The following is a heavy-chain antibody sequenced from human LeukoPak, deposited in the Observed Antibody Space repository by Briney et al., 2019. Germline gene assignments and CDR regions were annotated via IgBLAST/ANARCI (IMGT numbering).Heavy chain of an antibody. CDR3: ARDGGYCSGGSCKADV. CDR2: ISSSGSTI. V-gene: IGHV3-48*03. CDR1: GFTFSSYE. D-gene: IGHD2-15*01. J-gene: IGHJ6*04. Sequence: GGSLRLSRAASGFTFSSYEMNWVRQAPGKGLEWVSYISSSGSTIYYADSVKGRFTISRDNAKNSLYLQMNSLRAEDTAVYYCARDGGYCSGGSCKADVWGKGTTVTVSS.